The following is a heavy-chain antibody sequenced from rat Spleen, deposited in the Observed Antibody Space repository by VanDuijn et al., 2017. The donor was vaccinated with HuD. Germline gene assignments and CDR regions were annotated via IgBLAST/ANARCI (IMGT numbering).Heavy chain of an antibody. CDR1: GFSLTSYH. V-gene: IGHV2-43*01. CDR3: SCDGYY. CDR2: IWTGGST. D-gene: IGHD1-12*03. J-gene: IGHJ2*01. Sequence: QVQLKESGPGLVQPSQTLSLTCTVSGFSLTSYHVSWVRQPPGKGLEWMGVIWTGGSTAYNSLLTSRLSISRDTSKSQVFLRMDSLQTDDTAIYFCSCDGYYWGQGVMVTVSS.